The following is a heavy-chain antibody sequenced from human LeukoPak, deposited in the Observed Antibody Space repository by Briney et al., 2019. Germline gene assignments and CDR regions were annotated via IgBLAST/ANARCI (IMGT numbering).Heavy chain of an antibody. CDR2: ISTNTGNP. Sequence: ASVKVSCKASGYTFTSYGFSWVRQAPGQGLEWMGWISTNTGNPTYAQGFTGRFVFSLDTSVSTAYLQISSLKAEDTAVYYCARKSVAATPRDIVYQYSYMDVWGKGTTVTVSS. CDR3: ARKSVAATPRDIVYQYSYMDV. J-gene: IGHJ6*03. D-gene: IGHD2-15*01. V-gene: IGHV7-4-1*02. CDR1: GYTFTSYG.